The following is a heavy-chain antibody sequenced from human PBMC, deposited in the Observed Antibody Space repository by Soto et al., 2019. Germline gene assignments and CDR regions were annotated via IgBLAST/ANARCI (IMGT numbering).Heavy chain of an antibody. CDR2: ILCSGGST. V-gene: IGHV3-23*01. Sequence: PGGSLRLSCAASGFPFSRYAMRCVRPAPGKGLEWVSAILCSGGSTCYADSVKGRFTISRHNSKYTLYLQLRSLRAEDTAVYYCAKEELVVAGTHGIGYGCRGALVTVAS. D-gene: IGHD2-15*01. CDR3: AKEELVVAGTHGIGY. J-gene: IGHJ4*02. CDR1: GFPFSRYA.